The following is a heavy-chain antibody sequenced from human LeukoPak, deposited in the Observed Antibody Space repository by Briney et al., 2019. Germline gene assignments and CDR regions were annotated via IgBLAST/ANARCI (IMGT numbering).Heavy chain of an antibody. J-gene: IGHJ4*02. V-gene: IGHV4-34*01. CDR2: VNHSGYT. Sequence: SETLSLTCDVSGVSFSTYYWSWIRQSPEKGLEWIGEVNHSGYTNYNPSLKSRVTISVDTSKNQFSLKLSSVTAADTAVYYCARQLYGSDYGGQGTLVTVSS. CDR1: GVSFSTYY. D-gene: IGHD3-16*01. CDR3: ARQLYGSDY.